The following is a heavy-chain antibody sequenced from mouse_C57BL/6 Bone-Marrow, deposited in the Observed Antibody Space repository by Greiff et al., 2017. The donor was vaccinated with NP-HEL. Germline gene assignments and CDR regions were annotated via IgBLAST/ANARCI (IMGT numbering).Heavy chain of an antibody. D-gene: IGHD1-1*01. Sequence: VQLQQSGPGLVQPSQSLSITCTVSGFSLTSYGVHWVRQSPGKGLEWLGVIWSGGSTDYNAAFISRLSISKDNSKSQVFFKMNSLQADDTAIYYCASPIPYYYGSSHYYAMDYWGQGTSVTVSS. CDR3: ASPIPYYYGSSHYYAMDY. J-gene: IGHJ4*01. CDR2: IWSGGST. CDR1: GFSLTSYG. V-gene: IGHV2-2*01.